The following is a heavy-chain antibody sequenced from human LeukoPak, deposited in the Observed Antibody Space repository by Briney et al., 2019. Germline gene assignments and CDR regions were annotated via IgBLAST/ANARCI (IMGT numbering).Heavy chain of an antibody. V-gene: IGHV3-49*04. CDR2: IRSKAYGGTT. Sequence: PGGSLRLSCTASGFTFGEYGLSWVRQAPGKGLEWISFIRSKAYGGTTEHAASVKGRFTISRDDSKSIVYLQVNSLKTEDTAMYYCTRAAYDISGYLFDYWGPGTLVTVSS. J-gene: IGHJ4*02. CDR3: TRAAYDISGYLFDY. D-gene: IGHD3-22*01. CDR1: GFTFGEYG.